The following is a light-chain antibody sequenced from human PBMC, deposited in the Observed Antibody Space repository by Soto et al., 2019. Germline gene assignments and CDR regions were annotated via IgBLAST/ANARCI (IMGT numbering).Light chain of an antibody. J-gene: IGKJ1*01. CDR3: QQYGSSPWP. CDR2: GAS. CDR1: QSVSSSY. V-gene: IGKV3-20*01. Sequence: EIVLTQSPGTLSLSPGERATLSCSASQSVSSSYLAWYQQKPGQSPRLLIYGASSRATGIPDRCRGRGVGTDFTLTISRLEPEDFAVYYCQQYGSSPWPFGQGTKVDI.